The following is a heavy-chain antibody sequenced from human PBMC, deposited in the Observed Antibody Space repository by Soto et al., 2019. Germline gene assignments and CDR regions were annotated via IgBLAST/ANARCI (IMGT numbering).Heavy chain of an antibody. J-gene: IGHJ5*02. CDR3: ARMASAGTLNWFDP. V-gene: IGHV5-51*01. CDR2: IYPGDSDT. Sequence: PGESLKISCKGSGYSFTSYWIGWVRQMPGKGLEWMGIIYPGDSDTRYSPSFQGQVAMTRDASTGTSHLELSSPTSDDTAVYYCARMASAGTLNWFDPWGQGTLVTVSS. D-gene: IGHD6-13*01. CDR1: GYSFTSYW.